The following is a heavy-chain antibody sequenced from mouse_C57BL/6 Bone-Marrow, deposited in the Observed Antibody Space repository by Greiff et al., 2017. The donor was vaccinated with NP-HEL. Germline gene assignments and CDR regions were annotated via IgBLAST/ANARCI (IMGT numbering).Heavy chain of an antibody. CDR3: ARFPTTVVSYWYFDV. D-gene: IGHD1-1*01. Sequence: EVKLVESGPGLAKPSQTLSLTCSVTGYSITSDYWNWIRKFPGNKLEYMGYISYSGSTYYNPSLKSRISITRDTSKNQYYLQLNSVTTEDTATYYCARFPTTVVSYWYFDVWGTGTTVTVSS. J-gene: IGHJ1*03. CDR1: GYSITSDY. V-gene: IGHV3-8*01. CDR2: ISYSGST.